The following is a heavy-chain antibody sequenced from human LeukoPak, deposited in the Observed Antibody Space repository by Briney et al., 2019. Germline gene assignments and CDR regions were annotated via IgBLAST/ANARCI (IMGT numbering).Heavy chain of an antibody. D-gene: IGHD4-17*01. CDR2: LYTSGST. J-gene: IGHJ4*02. Sequence: PSETLSLTCTVSGGSISGSSYYWSWIRQPAGKGLEWIGRLYTSGSTDYNPSLKSRVTMSVDTSKNQFSLKLRSVTAADTAVYYCARGTVTTLFDYWGQGTLVTVSS. CDR3: ARGTVTTLFDY. V-gene: IGHV4-61*02. CDR1: GGSISGSSYY.